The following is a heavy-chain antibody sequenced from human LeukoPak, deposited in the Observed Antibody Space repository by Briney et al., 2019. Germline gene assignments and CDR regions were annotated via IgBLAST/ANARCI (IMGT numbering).Heavy chain of an antibody. J-gene: IGHJ4*02. CDR2: INSDGSST. CDR1: GFTFSSYW. D-gene: IGHD6-25*01. V-gene: IGHV3-74*01. CDR3: AKGAAVSKVLGY. Sequence: TGGSLRLSCAASGFTFSSYWMHWVRQGPGKGLVWVSRINSDGSSTNYADSVKGRFTVSRDNAKKTLYLQMNSLRAEDTAVYYCAKGAAVSKVLGYWGQGTLVSVSS.